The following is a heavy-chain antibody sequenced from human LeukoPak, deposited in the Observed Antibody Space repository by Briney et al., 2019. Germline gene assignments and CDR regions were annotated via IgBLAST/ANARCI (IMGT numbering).Heavy chain of an antibody. CDR2: INSDGSST. D-gene: IGHD3-16*02. CDR3: ARVKYSYDYVWGSYRPKGMNDAFDI. J-gene: IGHJ3*02. CDR1: GFTFSSYW. V-gene: IGHV3-74*01. Sequence: QPGGSLRLSCAASGFTFSSYWMHWVRQAPGKGLVWVSRINSDGSSTSYADSVKGRFTISRDNAKDTLYLQMNSLRAEDTAVYYCARVKYSYDYVWGSYRPKGMNDAFDIWGQGTMVTVSS.